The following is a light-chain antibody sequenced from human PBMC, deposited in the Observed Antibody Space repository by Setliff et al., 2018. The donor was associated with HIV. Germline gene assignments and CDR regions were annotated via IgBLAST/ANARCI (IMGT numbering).Light chain of an antibody. Sequence: QSVLTQPASVSGSPGQSITISCTGTSSDVGGYNYVSWYQQHPGKAPKLMIHEVSNRPPGVSNRFSGSKSGNTASLTISGLRAEDEANYYCTSYTTSSTLVVLGGGTKVTVL. CDR1: SSDVGGYNY. CDR2: EVS. J-gene: IGLJ2*01. CDR3: TSYTTSSTLVV. V-gene: IGLV2-14*01.